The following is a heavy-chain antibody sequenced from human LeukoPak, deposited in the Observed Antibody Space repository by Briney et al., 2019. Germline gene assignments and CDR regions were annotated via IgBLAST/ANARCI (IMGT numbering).Heavy chain of an antibody. Sequence: PGGSLRLSCAASGFTFSSYAMTWVRQAPGKGLEWVSALSDSGASKYYADSVKGRFTTSRDNSKNTLYLQMNSLTADDTAVYYCARDLVRRYSYGCYGYWGQGTLVTVSS. CDR3: ARDLVRRYSYGCYGY. V-gene: IGHV3-23*01. J-gene: IGHJ4*02. D-gene: IGHD5-18*01. CDR1: GFTFSSYA. CDR2: LSDSGASK.